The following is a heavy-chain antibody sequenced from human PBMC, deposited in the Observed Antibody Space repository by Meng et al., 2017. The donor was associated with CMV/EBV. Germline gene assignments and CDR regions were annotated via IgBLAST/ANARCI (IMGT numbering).Heavy chain of an antibody. V-gene: IGHV1-2*02. J-gene: IGHJ6*02. CDR2: INPNSGGT. D-gene: IGHD2-2*01. CDR1: GYTFTGYY. CDR3: ARASESYCSSTSCHATALTFYYGMDV. Sequence: ASVKVSCKASGYTFTGYYMHWVRQAPGQGLEWMGWINPNSGGTNYAQKFQGRVTMTRDTSISTAYMELSRLRSDDTAVYYCARASESYCSSTSCHATALTFYYGMDVWGQGTTVTVSS.